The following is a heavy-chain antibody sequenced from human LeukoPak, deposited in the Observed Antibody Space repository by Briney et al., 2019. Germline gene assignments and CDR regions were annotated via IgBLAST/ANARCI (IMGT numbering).Heavy chain of an antibody. Sequence: PSETLSLTCGVYGGSFSGYYWYWIRQPPGKGLEWIGEINHSGSTNYNPSLKSRVTISVDTSKNQFSLKLSSVTAADTAVYYCARVESTVTTPYDYWGQGTLVTVSS. CDR2: INHSGST. D-gene: IGHD4-11*01. V-gene: IGHV4-34*01. J-gene: IGHJ4*02. CDR3: ARVESTVTTPYDY. CDR1: GGSFSGYY.